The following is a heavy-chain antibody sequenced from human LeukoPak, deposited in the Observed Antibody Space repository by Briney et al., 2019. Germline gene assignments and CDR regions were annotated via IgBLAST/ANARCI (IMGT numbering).Heavy chain of an antibody. CDR1: GYTFTNYY. Sequence: ASVKVSCKASGYTFTNYYMHWVRQAPGQGLEWMGWINPNSGGTNYAQNFQGRVTMTRDTSISTAYMELSRLRSDDTAVYYCARVKTYSGYDFFDYWGQGTLVTVSS. CDR2: INPNSGGT. D-gene: IGHD5-12*01. V-gene: IGHV1-2*02. J-gene: IGHJ4*02. CDR3: ARVKTYSGYDFFDY.